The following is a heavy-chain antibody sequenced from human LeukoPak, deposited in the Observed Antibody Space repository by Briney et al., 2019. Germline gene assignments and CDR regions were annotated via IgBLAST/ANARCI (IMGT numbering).Heavy chain of an antibody. Sequence: SETLSLTCTVSGGSISSSSYYWGWIRQPPGKGLEWIGSIYYSGSTYYNPSLKSRVTISVDTSKNQFSLKLSSVTAADTAVYYCASLYDFWSGPRDHDYWGQGTLVTVSS. V-gene: IGHV4-39*01. CDR2: IYYSGST. D-gene: IGHD3-3*01. CDR1: GGSISSSSYY. CDR3: ASLYDFWSGPRDHDY. J-gene: IGHJ4*02.